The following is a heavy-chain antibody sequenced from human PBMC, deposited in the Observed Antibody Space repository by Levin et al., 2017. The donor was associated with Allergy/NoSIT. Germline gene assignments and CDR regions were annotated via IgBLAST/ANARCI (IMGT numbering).Heavy chain of an antibody. Sequence: SETLSLTCTVSGGSISSYYWSWIRQPPGKGLEWIGYIYYSGSTNYNPSLKSRVTISVDTSKNQFSLKLSSVTAADTAVYYCARGIAPAGPGNYWGQGTLVTVSS. J-gene: IGHJ4*02. V-gene: IGHV4-59*01. CDR1: GGSISSYY. CDR3: ARGIAPAGPGNY. D-gene: IGHD6-25*01. CDR2: IYYSGST.